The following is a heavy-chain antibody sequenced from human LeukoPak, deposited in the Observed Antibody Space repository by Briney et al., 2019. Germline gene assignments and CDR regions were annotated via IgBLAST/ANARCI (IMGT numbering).Heavy chain of an antibody. D-gene: IGHD2-2*01. CDR2: IYPGDSDT. CDR3: ARLGYSVPAAMRAFDI. J-gene: IGHJ3*02. V-gene: IGHV5-51*01. Sequence: GESLKISCKGSGYSFTSYWIGWVRQMPGKGLEWMGIIYPGDSDTRYSPSFQGQVTISADKSISTAYLQWSSLKASDTAMYYCARLGYSVPAAMRAFDIWGQGTMVTVSS. CDR1: GYSFTSYW.